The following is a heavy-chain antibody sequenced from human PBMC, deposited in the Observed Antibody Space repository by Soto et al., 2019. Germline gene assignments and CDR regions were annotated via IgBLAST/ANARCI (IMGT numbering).Heavy chain of an antibody. CDR1: GFSLTIGRMG. Sequence: QVTLKESGPVLVKPTETLTLTCTVSGFSLTIGRMGVSWIRQPPGKALEGLAHSFSNDERSYSTSLKSRLPNSQDASQSQVVLTLTHLDPVDTATYYCARFGGYTYGYDYWGQGILVTVSS. CDR3: ARFGGYTYGYDY. V-gene: IGHV2-26*01. J-gene: IGHJ4*02. CDR2: SFSNDER. D-gene: IGHD5-18*01.